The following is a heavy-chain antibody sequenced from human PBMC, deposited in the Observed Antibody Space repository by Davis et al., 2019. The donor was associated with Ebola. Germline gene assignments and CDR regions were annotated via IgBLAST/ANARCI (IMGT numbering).Heavy chain of an antibody. CDR1: GASISVNDYY. J-gene: IGHJ4*02. CDR3: ARYFDWLGFDY. V-gene: IGHV4-39*07. D-gene: IGHD3-9*01. CDR2: IYYSGST. Sequence: SETLSLPCTVSGASISVNDYYWGWIRQPPGKGLEWIGTIYYSGSTYYNPSLKSRVTISVDKSKNQFSLKLISVTAADTAVYYCARYFDWLGFDYWGQGTLVTVSS.